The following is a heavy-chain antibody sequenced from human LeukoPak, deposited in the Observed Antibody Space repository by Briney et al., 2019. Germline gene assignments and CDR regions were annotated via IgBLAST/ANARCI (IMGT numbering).Heavy chain of an antibody. D-gene: IGHD3-10*01. V-gene: IGHV4-4*07. J-gene: IGHJ6*03. CDR3: ARDLMVRGPMDV. CDR2: IYTSGST. Sequence: SETLSLTCTVSGGSISSYYWSWIRQPAGKGLEWIGRIYTSGSTNYNPSLKSRVTISVDTSKNQFSLKLTSVTAADTAIYYCARDLMVRGPMDVWGKGTTVTASS. CDR1: GGSISSYY.